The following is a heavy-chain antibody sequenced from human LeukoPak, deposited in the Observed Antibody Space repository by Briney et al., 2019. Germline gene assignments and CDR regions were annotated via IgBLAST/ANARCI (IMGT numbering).Heavy chain of an antibody. Sequence: ASVKVSCKASGYTFTGYYMHWVRQAPGQGLEWVGWINPNSGGTNYAQKFQGRVTMTRDTSISTAYMELSRLRSDDTAVYYCARGDYGGNSYLGYWGQGTLVTVSS. CDR3: ARGDYGGNSYLGY. CDR2: INPNSGGT. V-gene: IGHV1-2*02. J-gene: IGHJ4*02. CDR1: GYTFTGYY. D-gene: IGHD4-23*01.